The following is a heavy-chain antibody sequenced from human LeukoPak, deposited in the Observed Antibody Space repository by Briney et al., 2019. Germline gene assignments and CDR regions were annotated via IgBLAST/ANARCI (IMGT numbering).Heavy chain of an antibody. Sequence: GSLRLSCAASGFTFSSYGMHWVRQAPGKGLEWVAVIWYDGSNKYYADSVKGRFTISRDNSKNTLYLQMNSLRAEDTAVYYCAKGGGPYCGGDCYWADAFDIWGQGTMVTVSS. CDR1: GFTFSSYG. J-gene: IGHJ3*02. V-gene: IGHV3-33*06. D-gene: IGHD2-21*02. CDR2: IWYDGSNK. CDR3: AKGGGPYCGGDCYWADAFDI.